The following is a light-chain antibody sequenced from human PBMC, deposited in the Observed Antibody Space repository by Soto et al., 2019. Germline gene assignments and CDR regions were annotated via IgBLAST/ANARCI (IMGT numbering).Light chain of an antibody. V-gene: IGLV1-40*01. CDR2: GNS. CDR3: HSYNSSLSGV. J-gene: IGLJ1*01. CDR1: SSTIGAGYD. Sequence: QSVLTQPPSVSGAPGQRVTISCTGSSSTIGAGYDVHWYQQLPGTAPKLLIYGNSNRPSGVPDRFSGSKSGTSASLAITGLQAEDEADYYCHSYNSSLSGVFGTGTKVTVL.